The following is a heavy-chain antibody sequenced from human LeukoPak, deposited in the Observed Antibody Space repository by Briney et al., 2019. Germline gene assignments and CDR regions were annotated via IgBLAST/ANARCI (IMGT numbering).Heavy chain of an antibody. CDR1: GFTFTSYG. Sequence: GGSVTLSCVTSGFTFTSYGLHWVRQAPGKGLEWVTFIRYDGNDKFYADSVKGRFTVSKDNSKSTLYLQMNSLRTEDTAVYYCAKVRYTYYYDRSGNYYFDSWGQGTLVTVSS. CDR3: AKVRYTYYYDRSGNYYFDS. CDR2: IRYDGNDK. D-gene: IGHD3-22*01. J-gene: IGHJ4*02. V-gene: IGHV3-30*02.